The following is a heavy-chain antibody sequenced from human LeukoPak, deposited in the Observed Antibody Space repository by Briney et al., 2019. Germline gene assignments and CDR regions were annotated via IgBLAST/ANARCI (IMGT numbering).Heavy chain of an antibody. CDR1: GGSLSSSSYY. CDR2: IYETGST. Sequence: PSETLSLTCSVSGGSLSSSSYYWGWIRQPPGRGLEWIGNIYETGSTNYNPSLKSRVTISVDTSKNQFSLKLSSVTAADTAVYYCARDRYFDWLPLFDIWGQGTMVTVSS. D-gene: IGHD3-9*01. J-gene: IGHJ3*02. CDR3: ARDRYFDWLPLFDI. V-gene: IGHV4-39*02.